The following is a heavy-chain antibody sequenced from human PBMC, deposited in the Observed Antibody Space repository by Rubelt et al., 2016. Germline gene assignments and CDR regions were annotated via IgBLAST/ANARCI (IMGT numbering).Heavy chain of an antibody. CDR1: GFTFSSHY. D-gene: IGHD3-10*01. CDR2: IRQDGTDR. Sequence: EVQLLESGGGLVQPGGSLRLSCVTSGFTFSSHYMTWIRQTPGKGLEWVANIRQDGTDRFYVGSVKGRFTISRDNAKNSLYLQMNSLRDDETAIYYCARGRLGDLDWGQGTLVTVSS. V-gene: IGHV3-7*04. J-gene: IGHJ4*02. CDR3: ARGRLGDLD.